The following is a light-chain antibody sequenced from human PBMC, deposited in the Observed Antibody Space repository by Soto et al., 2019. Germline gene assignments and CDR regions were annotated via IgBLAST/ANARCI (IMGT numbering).Light chain of an antibody. CDR3: SSYTGSSTLV. CDR2: EVS. J-gene: IGLJ1*01. CDR1: SSDLGGYNY. V-gene: IGLV2-14*01. Sequence: QSALTQPASVSGSPGQSLTISCTGTSSDLGGYNYVSWYQQHPGKAPRLMIYEVSSRPSGVSNRFSGSKSGNTASLTISGLQAEDEADYYCSSYTGSSTLVFGTGTKVTVL.